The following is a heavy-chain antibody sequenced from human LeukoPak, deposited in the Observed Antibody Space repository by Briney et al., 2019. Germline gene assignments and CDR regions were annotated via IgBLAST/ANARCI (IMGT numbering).Heavy chain of an antibody. J-gene: IGHJ4*02. CDR3: ARSNYYDSSGPIDY. V-gene: IGHV4-39*01. D-gene: IGHD3-22*01. Sequence: SETLSLTCTVSGGSISSSSYYWGWIRQPPGKGLEWIGSIFYSGTTYYNPSLKSRVTISADTSKNQFSLRLRFVAAADTAVYYCARSNYYDSSGPIDYWGQGTLVTVSS. CDR2: IFYSGTT. CDR1: GGSISSSSYY.